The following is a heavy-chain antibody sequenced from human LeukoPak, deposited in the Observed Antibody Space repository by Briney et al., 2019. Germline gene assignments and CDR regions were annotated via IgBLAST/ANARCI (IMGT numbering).Heavy chain of an antibody. D-gene: IGHD6-13*01. CDR3: ARDLDAIAAAGTYFDY. V-gene: IGHV6-1*01. CDR2: TYYRSKWYN. J-gene: IGHJ4*02. Sequence: SQTLSLTCAISGDSVSSNSAAWNWVRQSPSRGLEWLGRTYYRSKWYNDYAVSVKSRITINPDTSKNQFSLQLNSVTPKDTAVYYCARDLDAIAAAGTYFDYWGQGTLVTVSS. CDR1: GDSVSSNSAA.